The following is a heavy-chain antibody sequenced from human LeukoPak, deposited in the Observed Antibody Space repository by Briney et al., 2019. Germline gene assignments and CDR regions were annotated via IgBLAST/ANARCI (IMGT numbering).Heavy chain of an antibody. V-gene: IGHV3-7*01. J-gene: IGHJ6*02. D-gene: IGHD1-26*01. CDR2: IKQDGSEK. CDR3: ARWAKERDGMDV. CDR1: GFTFSSYW. Sequence: GGSLRLSCAVSGFTFSSYWMSWVRQAPGKGLEWVANIKQDGSEKYYVDSVKGRFTISRDNAKNSLYLQMNSLRAEDTAVYYCARWAKERDGMDVWGQGTTVTVSS.